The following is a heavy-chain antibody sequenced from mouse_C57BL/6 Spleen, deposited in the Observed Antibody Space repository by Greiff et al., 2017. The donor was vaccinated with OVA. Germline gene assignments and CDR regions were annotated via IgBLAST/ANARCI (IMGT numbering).Heavy chain of an antibody. J-gene: IGHJ2*01. D-gene: IGHD1-1*01. CDR1: GYSFTGYY. CDR2: INPSTGGT. CDR3: ARGNITTVVFDY. Sequence: VQLQQSGPELVKPGASVKISCKASGYSFTGYYMNWVKQSPEKSLEWIGEINPSTGGTTYNQKFKAKATLTVDKSSSTAYMQLKSLTSEDSAVYYCARGNITTVVFDYWGQGTTLTVSS. V-gene: IGHV1-42*01.